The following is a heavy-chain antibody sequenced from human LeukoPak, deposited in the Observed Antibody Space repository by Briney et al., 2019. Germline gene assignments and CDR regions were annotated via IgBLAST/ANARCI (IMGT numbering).Heavy chain of an antibody. Sequence: SETLSLTCTVSGGSISSSYYYWGWIRQPPGKGLEWIGSIYSSGSTYYNPSLKSRVTISVDTSKNQFSLKLTSVTAADTAVYYCARGRYYDSSGYYPEDYFDYWGQGTLVTVSS. V-gene: IGHV4-39*01. CDR3: ARGRYYDSSGYYPEDYFDY. D-gene: IGHD3-22*01. CDR2: IYSSGST. CDR1: GGSISSSYYY. J-gene: IGHJ4*02.